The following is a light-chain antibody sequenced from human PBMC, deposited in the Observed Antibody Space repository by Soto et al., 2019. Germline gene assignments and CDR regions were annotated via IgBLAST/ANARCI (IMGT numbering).Light chain of an antibody. Sequence: EIALTQSPGTLSLSPGEKATLSCRASQSVSSSSLAWYQQKPGQAPRLVMYGASSRATGIPDRFSGSGSGTDFTLTISRLEPEDFAVYSCQQYGTAPRTFGQGTKVEIK. CDR1: QSVSSSS. J-gene: IGKJ1*01. CDR3: QQYGTAPRT. CDR2: GAS. V-gene: IGKV3-20*01.